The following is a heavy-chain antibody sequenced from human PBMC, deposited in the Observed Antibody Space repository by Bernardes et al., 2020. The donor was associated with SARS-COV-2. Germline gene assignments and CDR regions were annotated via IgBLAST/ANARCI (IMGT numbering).Heavy chain of an antibody. CDR3: VRGTGFCSGGSCGWIDP. CDR1: RGSVSFGSNS. J-gene: IGHJ5*02. V-gene: IGHV4-61*01. CDR2: IYYPGSI. Sequence: SETLSLTCSVSRGSVSFGSNSWTWIRQPPGKGLEWIGYIYYPGSINYNPSLKSRVTISVDTSKNQFSLKLTSVTAADTAVYYCVRGTGFCSGGSCGWIDPWGQGTLVSVSS. D-gene: IGHD2-15*01.